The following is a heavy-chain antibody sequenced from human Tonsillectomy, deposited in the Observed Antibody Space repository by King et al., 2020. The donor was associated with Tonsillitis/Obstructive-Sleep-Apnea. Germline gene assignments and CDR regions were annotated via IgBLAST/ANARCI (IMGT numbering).Heavy chain of an antibody. J-gene: IGHJ4*02. V-gene: IGHV1-18*01. D-gene: IGHD4-17*01. Sequence: QLVQSGAEVKKPGASVKVSCKASGYTFTSYGIRWVRQAPGQGLEWMGWISTYNGNTNYAQKLQGRVTINANIFTSTAYMELRSLRSDDTAVYFCARDYGDLSHFDYWGQGTLVTVSS. CDR2: ISTYNGNT. CDR3: ARDYGDLSHFDY. CDR1: GYTFTSYG.